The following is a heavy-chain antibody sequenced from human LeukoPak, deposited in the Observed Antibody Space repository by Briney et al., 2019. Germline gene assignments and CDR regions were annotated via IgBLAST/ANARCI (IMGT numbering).Heavy chain of an antibody. J-gene: IGHJ5*02. V-gene: IGHV3-48*03. D-gene: IGHD3-10*01. CDR1: GFTFSSYE. CDR3: ASQLMVRGVIHWFDP. Sequence: RPGGSLRLSCAASGFTFSSYEMNWVRQAPGKGLEWVSYISSSGSTIYYADSVKGRFTISRDNAKNSLYLQMNSLRAEDTAVYYCASQLMVRGVIHWFDPWGQGTLVTVSS. CDR2: ISSSGSTI.